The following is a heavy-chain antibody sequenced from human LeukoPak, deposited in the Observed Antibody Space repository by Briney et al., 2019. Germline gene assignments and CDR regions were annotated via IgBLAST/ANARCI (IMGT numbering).Heavy chain of an antibody. CDR1: GFTVSSNH. CDR2: IKQDGSEK. J-gene: IGHJ4*02. V-gene: IGHV3-7*03. Sequence: GGSLRLSCAASGFTVSSNHMSWVRQAPGKGLEWVANIKQDGSEKNYVDSVKGRFTISRDNSKSSLYLQMNSLRAEDTAVYYCARDPPRHVQVPCYWGQGTRVTVSS. D-gene: IGHD5-24*01. CDR3: ARDPPRHVQVPCY.